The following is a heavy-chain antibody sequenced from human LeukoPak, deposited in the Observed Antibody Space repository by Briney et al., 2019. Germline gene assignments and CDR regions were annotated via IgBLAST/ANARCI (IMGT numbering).Heavy chain of an antibody. D-gene: IGHD4-17*01. J-gene: IGHJ4*02. CDR3: GRGQFYGDYEDY. CDR2: IYYSGNT. CDR1: GGSMSSGTYY. V-gene: IGHV4-31*11. Sequence: SQTLSLTCAVSGGSMSSGTYYWKWIRQHTGKGLEWVGCIYYSGNTFYNPSLESRITISLDTSKNQFSLRLTSVTPADTAVYYCGRGQFYGDYEDYWGQGTLVTVSS.